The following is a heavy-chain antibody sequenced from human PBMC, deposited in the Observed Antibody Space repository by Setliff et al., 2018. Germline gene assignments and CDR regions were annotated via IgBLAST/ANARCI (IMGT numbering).Heavy chain of an antibody. V-gene: IGHV4-59*08. CDR3: ARQKEYSGRSCFKH. D-gene: IGHD1-26*01. Sequence: TSETLSLTCNVSGDSIGNYYWSWLRQSPGRVLEWVGYVDHSDYANYNSSLKRRGTISADTSKNQFSLRLSLVNAADTATYYCARQKEYSGRSCFKHLGQGIPVTVSS. CDR2: VDHSDYA. CDR1: GDSIGNYY. J-gene: IGHJ1*01.